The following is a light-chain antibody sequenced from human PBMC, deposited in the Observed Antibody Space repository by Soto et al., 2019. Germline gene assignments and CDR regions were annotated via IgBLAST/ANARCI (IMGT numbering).Light chain of an antibody. J-gene: IGKJ2*01. CDR1: QSISSY. V-gene: IGKV1-39*01. Sequence: DIQMTQSPSSLSASVGDRVTITCRASQSISSYLNWYQQKPGKAPNFLIYAASNLQSGVPSRFSGSGSGTEFTLTISSLQPEDFATYYCQQSYSTLAFGPGTKLEIK. CDR3: QQSYSTLA. CDR2: AAS.